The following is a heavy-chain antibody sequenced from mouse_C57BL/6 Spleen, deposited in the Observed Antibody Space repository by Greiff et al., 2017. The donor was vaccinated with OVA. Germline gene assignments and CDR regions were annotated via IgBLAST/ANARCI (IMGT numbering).Heavy chain of an antibody. D-gene: IGHD3-2*02. CDR1: GYTFTSYW. Sequence: QVQLQQPGAELVMPGASVKLSCKASGYTFTSYWMHWVKQRPGQGLEWIGEIDPSDSYTNYNQKFKGKSTLTVDKSSSTAYMQLSSLTSEDSAVYYCARPQTAQATSWFAYWGQGTLVTVSA. CDR3: ARPQTAQATSWFAY. V-gene: IGHV1-69*01. J-gene: IGHJ3*01. CDR2: IDPSDSYT.